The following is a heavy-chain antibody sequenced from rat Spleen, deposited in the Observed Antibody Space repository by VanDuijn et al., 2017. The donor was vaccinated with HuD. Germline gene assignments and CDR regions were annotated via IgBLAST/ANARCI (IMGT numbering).Heavy chain of an antibody. CDR2: INYEGSGT. Sequence: EVQLVESGGGLVQPGRSLKLSCAASGFIFSDYGMAWVRQTPKKGLEWVATINYEGSGTYYRDSVKGRFTISRDNAKSTLYLQMDSLRSEDTATYYCARQRTLYYFDYWGQGVMVPVSS. J-gene: IGHJ2*01. CDR1: GFIFSDYG. CDR3: ARQRTLYYFDY. V-gene: IGHV5-17*01. D-gene: IGHD3-1*01.